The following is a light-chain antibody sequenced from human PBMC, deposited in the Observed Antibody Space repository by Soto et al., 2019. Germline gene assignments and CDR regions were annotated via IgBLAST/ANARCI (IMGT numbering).Light chain of an antibody. CDR1: QSFSSTY. J-gene: IGKJ5*01. CDR2: GAS. CDR3: QQYNSWHPIT. V-gene: IGKV3-20*01. Sequence: IVLTQSPGTLSLSPGERATLSCRASQSFSSTYLAWYQQKPGHAPRLLIYGASSRATGIPDRFSGGGSGTEFTLTISSLQYEDFVVYYCQQYNSWHPITFGQGTRLEIK.